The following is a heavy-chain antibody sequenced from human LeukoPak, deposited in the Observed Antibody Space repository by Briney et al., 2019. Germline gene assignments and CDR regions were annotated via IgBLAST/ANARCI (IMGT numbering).Heavy chain of an antibody. J-gene: IGHJ4*02. V-gene: IGHV4-39*01. CDR3: ARVDSSSWREWVGY. D-gene: IGHD6-13*01. CDR2: IYYSGST. Sequence: SETLSLTCTVSGGSISSSSYYWGWIRQPPRKGLEWIGSIYYSGSTYYNPSLKSRVTISVDTSKNQFSLKLSSVTAADTAVYYCARVDSSSWREWVGYWGQGTLVTVSS. CDR1: GGSISSSSYY.